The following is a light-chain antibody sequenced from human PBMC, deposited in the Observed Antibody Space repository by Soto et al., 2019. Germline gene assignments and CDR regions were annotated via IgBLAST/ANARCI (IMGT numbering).Light chain of an antibody. V-gene: IGLV1-47*01. CDR3: AVGDNSLNGVV. CDR2: RND. CDR1: NSNMGRNY. J-gene: IGLJ2*01. Sequence: QSVLTQTPSASGTPGQSVTISCSGSNSNMGRNYVYWYQQLPGTATKLLMYRNDVRPSVVPDLFAGAKSSTSASPAISGLRSDDDADYYCAVGDNSLNGVVFGRGTKLTVL.